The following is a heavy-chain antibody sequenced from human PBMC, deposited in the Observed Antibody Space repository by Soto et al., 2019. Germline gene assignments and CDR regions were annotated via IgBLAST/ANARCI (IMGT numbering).Heavy chain of an antibody. CDR2: ISGSGGST. Sequence: EVQLLESGGGLVQPGGSLRLSCAASGFTFSSYTMSWVRQAPGKGLEWVSGISGSGGSTSYAESVKGRFTISRDNSKHTLYLQMNSLRAEDTAAYYCAKHVAVAECCQHWSQGTPVTVSS. CDR3: AKHVAVAECCQH. D-gene: IGHD2-15*01. V-gene: IGHV3-23*01. J-gene: IGHJ1*01. CDR1: GFTFSSYT.